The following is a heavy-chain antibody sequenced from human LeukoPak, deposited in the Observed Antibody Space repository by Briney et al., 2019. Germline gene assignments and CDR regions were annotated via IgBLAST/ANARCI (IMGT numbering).Heavy chain of an antibody. CDR2: ISSSGSTI. CDR3: ARDLHGYDAFDI. D-gene: IGHD3-22*01. Sequence: PGGSLRLSCAASGFTFSSYEMNWVRQAPGKGLEWVSYISSSGSTIYYADSVKGRFTISRDNAKNSLYLQMNSLRAEDTAVYYCARDLHGYDAFDIWGQGTMVTVSS. V-gene: IGHV3-48*03. J-gene: IGHJ3*02. CDR1: GFTFSSYE.